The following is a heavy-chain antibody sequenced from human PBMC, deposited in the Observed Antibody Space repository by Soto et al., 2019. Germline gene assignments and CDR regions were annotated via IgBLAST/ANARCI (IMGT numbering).Heavy chain of an antibody. CDR3: ARDGIGDGISWQRVKRCYYYDGMDV. CDR1: CYSFTSYG. D-gene: IGHD5-12*01. Sequence: ASLKGSCKASCYSFTSYGISWVRQAPGQRLEWMGRIIPILGIANYAQKFQGRVTMTTDTSTSTAYMELRSLRSDDTAVYYCARDGIGDGISWQRVKRCYYYDGMDVWGQGTTVTVSS. CDR2: IIPILGIA. J-gene: IGHJ6*02. V-gene: IGHV1-18*01.